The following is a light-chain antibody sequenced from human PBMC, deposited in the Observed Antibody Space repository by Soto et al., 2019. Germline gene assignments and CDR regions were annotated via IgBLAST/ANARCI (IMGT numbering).Light chain of an antibody. J-gene: IGKJ1*01. CDR2: DAS. CDR3: QHMRT. Sequence: EIHVTQSPSTLSASIGDRFTITCRASQNINNWIAWYQQKPGKAPKFLIYDASTLESGVPSRFSGSGFGTEFSLTISSLQPDDFGSYYCQHMRTFGQGTKVDIK. CDR1: QNINNW. V-gene: IGKV1-5*01.